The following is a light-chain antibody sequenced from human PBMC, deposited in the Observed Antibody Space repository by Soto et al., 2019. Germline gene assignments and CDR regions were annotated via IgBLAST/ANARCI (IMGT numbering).Light chain of an antibody. CDR1: QSVLYSSNNKNY. J-gene: IGKJ3*01. Sequence: DIVMTQSPDSLAVSLGERTTINCKSSQSVLYSSNNKNYLAWYQQKPGQPPKLLIYWASTRESGVPDRFSGSGSGTDFTLTISSLQAEDVAVYYCQQYYSTPSFTFDPGTKVDIK. V-gene: IGKV4-1*01. CDR3: QQYYSTPSFT. CDR2: WAS.